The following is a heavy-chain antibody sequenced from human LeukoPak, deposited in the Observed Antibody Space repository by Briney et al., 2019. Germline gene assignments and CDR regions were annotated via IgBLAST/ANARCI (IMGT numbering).Heavy chain of an antibody. D-gene: IGHD3-10*01. J-gene: IGHJ4*02. CDR2: ISGSGGST. CDR1: GFTFISYA. V-gene: IGHV3-23*01. Sequence: GGSLRLSCAASGFTFISYAMRWVRQAPGKGLEWVSSISGSGGSTYYADSVKGRFTISRDNSKNTLYLQMNSLRAEDTAVYYCAKDWDYYGSGSYSDYWGQGTLVTVSS. CDR3: AKDWDYYGSGSYSDY.